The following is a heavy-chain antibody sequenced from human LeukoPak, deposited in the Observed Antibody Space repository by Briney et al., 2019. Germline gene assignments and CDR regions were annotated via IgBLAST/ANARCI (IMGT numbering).Heavy chain of an antibody. J-gene: IGHJ5*02. D-gene: IGHD6-13*01. Sequence: SETLSLTCTVSGGSISSYYWSWIRQPAGKGLEWIGRIYTSGSTNYNPSLTSRVTMSVDTSKNQFSLKLSSVTAADTAVYYCARASGSSWYNWFDPWGQGTLVTVSS. CDR1: GGSISSYY. V-gene: IGHV4-4*07. CDR2: IYTSGST. CDR3: ARASGSSWYNWFDP.